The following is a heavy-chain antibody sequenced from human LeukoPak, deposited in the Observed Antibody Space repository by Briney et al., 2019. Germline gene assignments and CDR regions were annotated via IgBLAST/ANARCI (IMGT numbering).Heavy chain of an antibody. V-gene: IGHV1-8*01. D-gene: IGHD1-1*01. CDR3: ATYIGTTGLPAFDI. CDR2: MTPNSGNT. J-gene: IGHJ3*02. CDR1: GYTFTSFD. Sequence: GASVKVSCKASGYTFTSFDFNWVRQATGQGLEWMGWMTPNSGNTGYAQRFQGRVTMTRNTSIRTAYMELSSLRSEDTAVYYCATYIGTTGLPAFDIWGQGTMVTVSS.